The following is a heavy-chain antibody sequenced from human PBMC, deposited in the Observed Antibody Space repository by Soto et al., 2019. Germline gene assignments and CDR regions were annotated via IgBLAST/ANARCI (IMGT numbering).Heavy chain of an antibody. J-gene: IGHJ4*02. CDR1: GFTFSSFA. D-gene: IGHD1-1*01. CDR3: AKDPPTTGTTFDY. CDR2: INKSGGST. V-gene: IGHV3-23*01. Sequence: LRLTCAASGFTFSSFAMSWVRQAPGKGLEWVSTINKSGGSTYYADSVKGRFTISRDNSKNMLFLQINGLRAEDTAVYYCAKDPPTTGTTFDYWGRGTLVTVSS.